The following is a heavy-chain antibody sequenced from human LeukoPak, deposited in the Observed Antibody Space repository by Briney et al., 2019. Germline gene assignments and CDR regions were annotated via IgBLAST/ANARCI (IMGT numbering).Heavy chain of an antibody. Sequence: SETLSLTCTVSGGSISSSSYYWGWIRQPPGKGLEWIGSIYYSGSTYYNPSLKSRVTISVDTSKNQFSLKLSSVTAADTAVYYCARVKAARGIHNWFDPWGQGTLVTVSS. CDR2: IYYSGST. J-gene: IGHJ5*02. CDR1: GGSISSSSYY. CDR3: ARVKAARGIHNWFDP. D-gene: IGHD6-6*01. V-gene: IGHV4-39*07.